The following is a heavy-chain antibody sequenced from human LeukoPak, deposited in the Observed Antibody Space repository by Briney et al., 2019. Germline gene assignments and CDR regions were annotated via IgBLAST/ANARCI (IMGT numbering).Heavy chain of an antibody. V-gene: IGHV3-33*01. CDR2: IWYDGSNQ. Sequence: PGGSLRLSCTASGFTFRNYGMPWVRQAPGKGLEWVALIWYDGSNQDYADSVRGRFTVSRDTSRNTQYLQMNSLRVEDTAVYYCAAVRSNWYPEAWGQGTLVTVPS. CDR3: AAVRSNWYPEA. D-gene: IGHD6-13*01. CDR1: GFTFRNYG. J-gene: IGHJ5*01.